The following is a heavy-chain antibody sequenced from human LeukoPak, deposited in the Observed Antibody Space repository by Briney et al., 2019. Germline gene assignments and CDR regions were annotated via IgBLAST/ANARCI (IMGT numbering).Heavy chain of an antibody. D-gene: IGHD6-19*01. CDR2: IFASRTA. J-gene: IGHJ4*02. Sequence: SETLSLTCTVSRGSISTFYWSWIRQPAGKGLEWIGRIFASRTANYNPSLKSRITLSVDTSKNVVSLKLTSVTAADTAAYYCARGRSYSSGWFVDYWGQGTPVTVSS. CDR3: ARGRSYSSGWFVDY. CDR1: RGSISTFY. V-gene: IGHV4-4*07.